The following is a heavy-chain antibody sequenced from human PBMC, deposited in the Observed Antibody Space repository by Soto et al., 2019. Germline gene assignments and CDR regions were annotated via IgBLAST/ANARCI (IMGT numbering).Heavy chain of an antibody. Sequence: QVQLVQSGAEVKKPGASVKVSCKTSGYTFTNFGISWVRQAPGQGLEWMGWISTYNGNTNYAQKFQGSVTMTTYTSKSTAYMGLRSLRSDDTAVYYCAGGGSPMDYWGQGTLVTVSS. J-gene: IGHJ4*02. V-gene: IGHV1-18*01. CDR3: AGGGSPMDY. CDR2: ISTYNGNT. D-gene: IGHD3-16*01. CDR1: GYTFTNFG.